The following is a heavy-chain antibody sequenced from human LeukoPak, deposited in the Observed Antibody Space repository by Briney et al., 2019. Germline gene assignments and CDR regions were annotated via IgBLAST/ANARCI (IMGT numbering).Heavy chain of an antibody. CDR1: GGTFISYD. J-gene: IGHJ4*02. D-gene: IGHD2-8*01. CDR2: IIPIFGTA. Sequence: SVKLSCKASGGTFISYDISWVRQAPGQGREWMGGIIPIFGTANYAQKFQGRVTITADDSTSTAYMQLSSLRSEDTAVYYCASGLGTYCTNGVCSKLPYFDYWGQGTLVTVSS. V-gene: IGHV1-69*01. CDR3: ASGLGTYCTNGVCSKLPYFDY.